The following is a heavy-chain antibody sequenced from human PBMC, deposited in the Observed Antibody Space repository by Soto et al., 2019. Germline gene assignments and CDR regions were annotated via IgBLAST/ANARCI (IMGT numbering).Heavy chain of an antibody. D-gene: IGHD3-10*01. Sequence: QVQLVQSGAEVKKPGSSVKVSCKASGGTFSSYTISWVRQAPGQGLEWMGRIIPILGIANYAQKFQGRVTITADKSTSTAYMELSSLRPEDTAVYYCARSEDVVRGVIKIPSDVWGQGTTVTVSS. CDR2: IIPILGIA. V-gene: IGHV1-69*02. J-gene: IGHJ6*02. CDR3: ARSEDVVRGVIKIPSDV. CDR1: GGTFSSYT.